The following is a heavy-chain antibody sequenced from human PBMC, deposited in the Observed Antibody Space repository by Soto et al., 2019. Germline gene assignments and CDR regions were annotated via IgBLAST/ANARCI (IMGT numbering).Heavy chain of an antibody. D-gene: IGHD3-10*01. CDR3: ARDRSYSDAFDI. J-gene: IGHJ3*02. CDR2: FWYDGSNK. CDR1: GFTFSSYA. V-gene: IGHV3-33*01. Sequence: QVQLVESGGGVVQPGRSLRLSCAASGFTFSSYAIHWVRQAPGKGLEWVAVFWYDGSNKNYADSVKGRFIISRDNSKNTVYLQMNSLRVEDTAVYYCARDRSYSDAFDIWGLGTLVTVSS.